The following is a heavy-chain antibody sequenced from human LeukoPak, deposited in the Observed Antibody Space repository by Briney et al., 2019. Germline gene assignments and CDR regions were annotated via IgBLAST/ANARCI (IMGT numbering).Heavy chain of an antibody. J-gene: IGHJ6*03. CDR2: ISSISRYI. Sequence: GGSLRLSCAASGFTFSSYEMNWVRQAPGKGLEWVSSISSISRYIYYADSMKGRFTISRDNARNSLYLQMNSLRAEDTAVYYCARGISSAGYGDYGDDYYYYMDVWGKGTTVTVS. CDR3: ARGISSAGYGDYGDDYYYYMDV. D-gene: IGHD4-17*01. CDR1: GFTFSSYE. V-gene: IGHV3-21*01.